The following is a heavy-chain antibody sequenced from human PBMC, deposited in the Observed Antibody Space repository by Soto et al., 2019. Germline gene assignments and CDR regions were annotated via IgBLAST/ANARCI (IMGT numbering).Heavy chain of an antibody. Sequence: SETLSLTCFVSGYSITAGGYYWSWIRHHPGKGLEWIGSFYSSGSIIYNPSLRSRVSISGDTSSNQFSMSLTSVTAADTARYYCARMYSSGSGWFHPWGQGTLVTVYS. J-gene: IGHJ5*02. V-gene: IGHV4-31*03. CDR1: GYSITAGGYY. CDR3: ARMYSSGSGWFHP. D-gene: IGHD3-22*01. CDR2: FYSSGSI.